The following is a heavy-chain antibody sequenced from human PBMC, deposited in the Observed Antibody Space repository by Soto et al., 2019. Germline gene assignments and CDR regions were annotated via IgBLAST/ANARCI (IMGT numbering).Heavy chain of an antibody. Sequence: GASVKVSCKASGYSFTSYAISWVRQATGQGLEWMGWMNPNSGNTGYAQKFQGRVTMTRNTSISTAYMELTSLRSEDTSVYYCAREKSSVAIDCWGQGTLVTVSS. CDR1: GYSFTSYA. D-gene: IGHD3-22*01. CDR2: MNPNSGNT. CDR3: AREKSSVAIDC. V-gene: IGHV1-8*02. J-gene: IGHJ4*02.